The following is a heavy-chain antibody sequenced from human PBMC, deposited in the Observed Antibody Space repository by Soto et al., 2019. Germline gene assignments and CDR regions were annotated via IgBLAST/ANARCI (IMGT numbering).Heavy chain of an antibody. CDR2: ISSSGSTI. CDR3: ARAYRRQSTDY. D-gene: IGHD2-2*01. Sequence: LRLSCAASGFTFSSYEMNWVRQAPGKGLEWVSYISSSGSTIYYADSVKGRFTISRDNAKNSLYLQMNSLRAEDTAVYYCARAYRRQSTDYWGQGTLVTVSS. CDR1: GFTFSSYE. J-gene: IGHJ4*02. V-gene: IGHV3-48*03.